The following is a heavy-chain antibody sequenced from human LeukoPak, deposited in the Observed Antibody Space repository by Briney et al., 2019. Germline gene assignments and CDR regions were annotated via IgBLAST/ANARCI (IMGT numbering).Heavy chain of an antibody. J-gene: IGHJ4*02. D-gene: IGHD3-22*01. CDR1: GYTFTGYY. Sequence: ASVKVSCKASGYTFTGYYMHWVRQAPGQGLEWMGSISAYNGNTNYAQKLQGRVTMTTDTSTSTAYMELRSLRPDDTAVYYCARDPGDYYDSSGYYELDYWGQGTLVTVSS. CDR3: ARDPGDYYDSSGYYELDY. V-gene: IGHV1-18*04. CDR2: ISAYNGNT.